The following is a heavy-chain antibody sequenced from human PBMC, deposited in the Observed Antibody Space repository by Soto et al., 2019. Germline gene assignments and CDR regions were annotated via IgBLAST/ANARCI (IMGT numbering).Heavy chain of an antibody. V-gene: IGHV3-30-3*01. CDR3: ARSETAGTWSYFDY. CDR1: GFTFSSYA. Sequence: GGSLRLSCAASGFTFSSYAMHWVRQAPGKGLEWVAVISYDGSNKYYADSVKGRFTISRDNSKNTLYLQMNSLRAEDTAVYYCARSETAGTWSYFDYWGQGTLVTVSS. CDR2: ISYDGSNK. D-gene: IGHD2-21*02. J-gene: IGHJ4*02.